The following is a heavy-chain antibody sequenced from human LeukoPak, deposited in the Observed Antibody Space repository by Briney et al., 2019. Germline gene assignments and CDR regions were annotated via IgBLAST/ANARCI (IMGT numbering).Heavy chain of an antibody. CDR1: GGSFSGYY. D-gene: IGHD3-10*01. CDR2: INHSGST. Sequence: PSETLSLTCAVYGGSFSGYYWSWIRQPSGKGLEWIGEINHSGSTNYNPSLKSRVTISVDTSKNQFSLKLSSVTAADTAVYYCARGWVRGVTSIYYYGMDVWGQGTTVTVSS. J-gene: IGHJ6*02. CDR3: ARGWVRGVTSIYYYGMDV. V-gene: IGHV4-34*01.